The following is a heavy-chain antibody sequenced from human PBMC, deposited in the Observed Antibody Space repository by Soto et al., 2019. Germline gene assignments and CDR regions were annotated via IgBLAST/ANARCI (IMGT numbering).Heavy chain of an antibody. V-gene: IGHV4-39*02. J-gene: IGHJ5*02. Sequence: SETLSLTCTVPGSSISSSSYYWGWIRQPPGKGVEWIGSIYYSGSTYYNPSLKSRVTISVDTSKNQFSLKLSSVTAADTAVYYCARENSLTDFWSGYLSVGWFDPWGQGTLVTVSS. CDR1: GSSISSSSYY. CDR3: ARENSLTDFWSGYLSVGWFDP. CDR2: IYYSGST. D-gene: IGHD3-3*01.